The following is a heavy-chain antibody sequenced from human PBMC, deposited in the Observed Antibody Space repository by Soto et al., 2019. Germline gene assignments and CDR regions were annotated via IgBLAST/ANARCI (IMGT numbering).Heavy chain of an antibody. Sequence: PSETLSLTCAAYGGSFSDYYTGWIRQPPGKGLEWIGEINHSGITNYNPSLKSRVTISVDTSKNQFSLKQSSETAADTAAYYCARGGSILRDSDWSPNFGNCFDAWGQGTLVTVSS. J-gene: IGHJ5*02. CDR3: ARGGSILRDSDWSPNFGNCFDA. V-gene: IGHV4-34*01. D-gene: IGHD3-9*01. CDR2: INHSGIT. CDR1: GGSFSDYY.